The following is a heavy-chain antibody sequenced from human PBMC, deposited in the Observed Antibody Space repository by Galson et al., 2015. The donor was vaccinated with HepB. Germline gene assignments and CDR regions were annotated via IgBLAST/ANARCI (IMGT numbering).Heavy chain of an antibody. D-gene: IGHD3-22*01. CDR1: GYSFTSYW. CDR3: AIGIDSSGYSDAEVDY. V-gene: IGHV5-10-1*01. Sequence: QSGAEVKKPGESLRISCKGSGYSFTSYWISWVRQMPGKGLEWMGRIDPSDSYTNYSPSFQGHVTISADKSISTAYLQWSSLKASDTAMYYCAIGIDSSGYSDAEVDYWGQGTLVTVSS. CDR2: IDPSDSYT. J-gene: IGHJ4*02.